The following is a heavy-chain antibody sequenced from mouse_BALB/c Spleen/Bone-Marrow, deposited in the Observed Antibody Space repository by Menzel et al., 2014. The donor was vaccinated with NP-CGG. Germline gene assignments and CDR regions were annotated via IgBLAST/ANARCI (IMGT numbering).Heavy chain of an antibody. J-gene: IGHJ2*01. CDR1: GFSLTDYG. V-gene: IGHV2-6-7*01. Sequence: QVQLQQSGPGLVAPSQSLSITCTVSGFSLTDYGVNWVRQPPGKNLEWLGMIWGDGSTDYNSALKSRLSISKDNSQSQVFLKMNSLETDDTARYYCARDLYYYGFDYWGQSTTPTVST. CDR2: IWGDGST. D-gene: IGHD1-1*01. CDR3: ARDLYYYGFDY.